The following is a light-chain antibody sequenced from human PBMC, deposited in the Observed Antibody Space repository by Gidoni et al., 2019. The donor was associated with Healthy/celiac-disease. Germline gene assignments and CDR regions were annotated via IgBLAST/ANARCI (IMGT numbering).Light chain of an antibody. CDR3: QQRSNWPPLT. J-gene: IGKJ4*01. V-gene: IGKV3-11*01. CDR1: QSVSSY. CDR2: DAS. Sequence: EIVLPQSPATLSLSPGERATLSCRASQSVSSYLAWYQQKPGQAPRLLIYDASNRATGIPARFRGSGSGTDFTLTISSLEPEDFAVYYCQQRSNWPPLTFGGGTKVEIK.